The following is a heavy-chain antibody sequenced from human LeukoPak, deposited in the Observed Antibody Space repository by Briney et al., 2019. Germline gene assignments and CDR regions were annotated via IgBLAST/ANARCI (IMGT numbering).Heavy chain of an antibody. V-gene: IGHV3-7*01. J-gene: IGHJ6*02. D-gene: IGHD3-3*01. Sequence: GGSLRLSCAASGFTFSNAWMNWVRQAPGKGLEWVANIKQDGSEKYYVDSVKGRFTISRDNAKNSLYLQMNSLRAEDTAVYYCARDPPPMTYYDFWSGYYYYGMDVWGQGTTVTVSS. CDR2: IKQDGSEK. CDR3: ARDPPPMTYYDFWSGYYYYGMDV. CDR1: GFTFSNAW.